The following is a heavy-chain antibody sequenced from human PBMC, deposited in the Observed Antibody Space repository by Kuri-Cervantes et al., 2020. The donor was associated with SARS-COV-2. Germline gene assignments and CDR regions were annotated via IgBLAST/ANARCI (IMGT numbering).Heavy chain of an antibody. V-gene: IGHV4-30-2*01. CDR3: ARAPMVVGPFDY. CDR1: GGSISSGGYY. J-gene: IGHJ4*02. CDR2: IYHSGST. D-gene: IGHD3-22*01. Sequence: SETLSLTCTVPGGSISSGGYYWSWIRQPPGKGLEWIGYIYHSGSTYYNPSLKSRVTISVDRSKNQFSLKLSSVTAADTAVYYCARAPMVVGPFDYWGKGTLVTVSS.